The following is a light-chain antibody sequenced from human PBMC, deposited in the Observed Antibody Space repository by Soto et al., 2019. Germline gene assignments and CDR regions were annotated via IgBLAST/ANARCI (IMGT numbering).Light chain of an antibody. CDR3: KQYNSYWP. J-gene: IGKJ1*01. Sequence: DIQMTQSPSTLSASVGDRVTITCRASQSISSWLAWYQQKPGKAPKLLIYDASSLESGVPSRFSGSGSGTEFTLTISSLQPDDFATYYCKQYNSYWPFGQGTKVDIK. CDR2: DAS. CDR1: QSISSW. V-gene: IGKV1-5*01.